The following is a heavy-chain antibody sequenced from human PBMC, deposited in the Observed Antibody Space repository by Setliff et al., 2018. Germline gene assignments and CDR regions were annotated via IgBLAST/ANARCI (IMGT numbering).Heavy chain of an antibody. D-gene: IGHD3-22*01. Sequence: ASVKVSCKASGYTFNNYGIIWVRQAPGQGPEWMGWISAYSGVTTYAQRFQGRVTLTTDTSTSTAYMELRSLRSDDTAVYYCARDADYYDSAENPIVDYWGQGTLVTVSS. J-gene: IGHJ4*02. CDR3: ARDADYYDSAENPIVDY. CDR2: ISAYSGVT. CDR1: GYTFNNYG. V-gene: IGHV1-18*01.